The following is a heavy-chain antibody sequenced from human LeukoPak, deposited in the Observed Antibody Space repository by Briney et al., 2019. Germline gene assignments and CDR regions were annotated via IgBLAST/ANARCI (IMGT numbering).Heavy chain of an antibody. J-gene: IGHJ6*02. CDR3: AREYYYGSGSLDV. CDR1: GFTFSSYD. CDR2: IGTAGDT. D-gene: IGHD3-10*01. Sequence: PGGSLRLSCAASGFTFSSYDMHWVRQATGKGLEWGSAIGTAGDTYYPGSVKGRFTISRENAKNSLYLQMNSLRAGDTAVYDCAREYYYGSGSLDVWGQGTTVTVSS. V-gene: IGHV3-13*01.